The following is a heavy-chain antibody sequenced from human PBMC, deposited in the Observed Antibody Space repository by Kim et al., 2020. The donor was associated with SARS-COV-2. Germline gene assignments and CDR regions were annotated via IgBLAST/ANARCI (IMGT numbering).Heavy chain of an antibody. CDR1: GYSFTSYW. J-gene: IGHJ4*02. CDR2: IYPGDSDT. V-gene: IGHV5-51*01. D-gene: IGHD3-10*01. CDR3: ASTPLRGAWFGESNPRY. Sequence: GESLKISCKGSGYSFTSYWIGWVRQMPGKGLEWMGIIYPGDSDTRYSPSFQGQVTISADKSISTAYLQWSSLKASDTAMYYCASTPLRGAWFGESNPRYWGQGTLVTVSS.